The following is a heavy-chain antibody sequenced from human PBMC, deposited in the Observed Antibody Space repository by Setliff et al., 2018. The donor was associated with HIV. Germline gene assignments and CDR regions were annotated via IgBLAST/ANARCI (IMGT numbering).Heavy chain of an antibody. D-gene: IGHD2-15*01. J-gene: IGHJ6*03. CDR3: ARRSGASYYSGFYYYMDV. CDR1: GGSINNYY. CDR2: IYYTGNT. Sequence: SSETLSLTCSVSGGSINNYYWSWIRLTPGKGLQWIGCIYYTGNTNYNPSLKSRVTMSVDTSNNQFSLKLTSVTAADSAVYYCARRSGASYYSGFYYYMDVWGKGTTVTVSS. V-gene: IGHV4-59*08.